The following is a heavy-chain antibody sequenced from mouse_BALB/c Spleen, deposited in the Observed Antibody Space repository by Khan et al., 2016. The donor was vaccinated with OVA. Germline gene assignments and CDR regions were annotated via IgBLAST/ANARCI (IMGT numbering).Heavy chain of an antibody. Sequence: VQLKQSGAELVRPGALVKLSCKASGFNIKDYYIHWVTQRPEQGLEWIGWIDPENGKTIYDPKFQGKASITTDTSSNTAYLQLSSLTSEDTAFYYCARSGYFAWFGYWGQGTLVTVSA. J-gene: IGHJ3*01. V-gene: IGHV14-1*02. CDR3: ARSGYFAWFGY. CDR1: GFNIKDYY. CDR2: IDPENGKT.